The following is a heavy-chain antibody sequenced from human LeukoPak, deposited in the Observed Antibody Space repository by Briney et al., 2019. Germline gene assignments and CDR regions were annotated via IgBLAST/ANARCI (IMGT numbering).Heavy chain of an antibody. V-gene: IGHV1-18*01. CDR1: GYTFTSYG. D-gene: IGHD2-21*02. Sequence: ASVKVSCKASGYTFTSYGISWVRQAPGQGLEWMGWISAYNGNTNYAQKLQGRVTITADESTSTAYMELSSLRSEDTAVYYCASNSGYGQARVVTAYYFDYWGQGTLVTVSS. CDR2: ISAYNGNT. CDR3: ASNSGYGQARVVTAYYFDY. J-gene: IGHJ4*02.